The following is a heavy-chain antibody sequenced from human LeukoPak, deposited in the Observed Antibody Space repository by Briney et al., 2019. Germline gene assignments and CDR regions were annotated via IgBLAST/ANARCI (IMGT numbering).Heavy chain of an antibody. D-gene: IGHD6-13*01. CDR3: AREYSSSWSDYYYYYYMDV. J-gene: IGHJ6*03. Sequence: SVKVSCKASGGTFSSYAISWVRQAPGQGLEWMGGIIPIFGTANYAQKLQGRVTMTTDTSTSTAYMELRSLRSDDTAVYYCAREYSSSWSDYYYYYYMDVWGKGTTVTVSS. V-gene: IGHV1-69*05. CDR2: IIPIFGTA. CDR1: GGTFSSYA.